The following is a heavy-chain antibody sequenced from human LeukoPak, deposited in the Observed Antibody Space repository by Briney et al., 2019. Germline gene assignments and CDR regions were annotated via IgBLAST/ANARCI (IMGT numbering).Heavy chain of an antibody. CDR3: AREADGYTADY. V-gene: IGHV3-33*01. CDR2: IWYDGSNK. J-gene: IGHJ4*02. D-gene: IGHD5-24*01. CDR1: GFTFSSYG. Sequence: GGSLRLSCAASGFTFSSYGMHWVRQAPGKGLEWVAVIWYDGSNKYYADSVKGRFTISRDNSKNTLYLQMNSLRAEDTGVYYCAREADGYTADYWGQGTLVTVSS.